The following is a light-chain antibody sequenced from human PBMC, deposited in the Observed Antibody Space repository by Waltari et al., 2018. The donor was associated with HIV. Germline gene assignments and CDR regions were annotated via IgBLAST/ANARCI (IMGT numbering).Light chain of an antibody. V-gene: IGKV3-11*01. CDR2: DAS. CDR3: QQRSNWRRSGLT. CDR1: QSVSDY. J-gene: IGKJ4*01. Sequence: EVVLTQSPATLSLSPGERATLSCRASQSVSDYLAWYQQKPGQAPRLLIYDASNRATGIPARFTLTISSLEPEDFAVYYCQQRSNWRRSGLTFGGGTKVEIK.